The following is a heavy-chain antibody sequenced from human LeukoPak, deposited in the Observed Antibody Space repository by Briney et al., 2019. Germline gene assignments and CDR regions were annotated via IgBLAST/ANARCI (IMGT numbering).Heavy chain of an antibody. V-gene: IGHV3-7*01. CDR3: ARDVTDYYDSSGYDWFDP. CDR2: IKQDGSEK. J-gene: IGHJ5*02. D-gene: IGHD3-22*01. Sequence: PGGSLRLSCAASGFTFSSYWMSWVRQAPGKGLEWVANIKQDGSEKYYVDSVKGRLTISRDNAKNSLYLQMNSLRAEDTAVYYCARDVTDYYDSSGYDWFDPWGQGTLVTVSS. CDR1: GFTFSSYW.